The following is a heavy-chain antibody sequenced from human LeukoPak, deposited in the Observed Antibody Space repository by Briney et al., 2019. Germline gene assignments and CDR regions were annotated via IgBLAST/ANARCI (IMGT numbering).Heavy chain of an antibody. J-gene: IGHJ6*03. CDR2: ISYDGSNK. Sequence: GGSLRLSCAASGFTFSSYAMHWVRQAPGKGLEWVAVISYDGSNKYYADSVKGRFTISRDNSKNTLYLQMNSLRAEDTAVYYCAKEGSSSWYEVRYYYYYMDVWGKGTTVTVSS. D-gene: IGHD6-13*01. CDR1: GFTFSSYA. CDR3: AKEGSSSWYEVRYYYYYMDV. V-gene: IGHV3-30*04.